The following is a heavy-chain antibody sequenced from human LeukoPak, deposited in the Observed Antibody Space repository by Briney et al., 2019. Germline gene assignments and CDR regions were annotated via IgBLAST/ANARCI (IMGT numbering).Heavy chain of an antibody. CDR2: INPVGDRT. V-gene: IGHV1-46*02. CDR3: ARDRQVITHYFCYFIDV. CDR1: GYTLNKNY. D-gene: IGHD3-16*01. Sequence: ASVKVTCKASGYTLNKNYIRWLRGAPGQGLEGVGVINPVGDRTNYAQKFEGGVFTTRVTSKSTVYMQLTSLRSEDTAIYYCARDRQVITHYFCYFIDVWGQGTMVTVSS. J-gene: IGHJ6*03.